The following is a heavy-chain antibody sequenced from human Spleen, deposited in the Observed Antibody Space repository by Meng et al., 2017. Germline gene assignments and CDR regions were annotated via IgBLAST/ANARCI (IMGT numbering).Heavy chain of an antibody. V-gene: IGHV1-18*01. D-gene: IGHD5-12*01. CDR2: ISAYNGNT. J-gene: IGHJ4*02. CDR1: GYTFTSYG. CDR3: ARVGHSGYDFDKYYFDY. Sequence: ASVKVSCKASGYTFTSYGISWVRQAPGQGLEWMGWISAYNGNTNYAQKLQGRVTMTTDTSTSTAYMELRSLRSDDTAVYYCARVGHSGYDFDKYYFDYWGQGTLVTVSS.